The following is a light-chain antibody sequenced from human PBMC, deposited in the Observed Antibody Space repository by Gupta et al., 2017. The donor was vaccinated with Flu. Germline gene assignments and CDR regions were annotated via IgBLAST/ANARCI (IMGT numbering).Light chain of an antibody. CDR3: SSYKSTDTFYV. J-gene: IGLJ1*01. Sequence: HSAPTPPAPVSGSPGPSLTISFTGTSRDVGRSNSVSWYRQDPGKAPQLIIYDVSSRPSGISSRFSGSKSGNTASLTISGVQAEDETDYYCSSYKSTDTFYVFGTGTKVTVL. V-gene: IGLV2-14*01. CDR1: SRDVGRSNS. CDR2: DVS.